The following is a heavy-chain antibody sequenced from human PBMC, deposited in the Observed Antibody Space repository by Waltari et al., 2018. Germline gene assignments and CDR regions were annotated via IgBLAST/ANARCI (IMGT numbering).Heavy chain of an antibody. V-gene: IGHV2-5*01. CDR3: AHRFYDKTNSHLDY. D-gene: IGHD2-8*01. Sequence: QITLKESGPTLVKPTQTLTLTCTFSGFSLSTSGVGVAWIRQPPGQALEWLALLYWNEDRGYSPCLKTRLTITKDTSKNQGVLTMTNMDPVDTATYYCAHRFYDKTNSHLDYWGQGTLVTVSS. CDR1: GFSLSTSGVG. CDR2: LYWNEDR. J-gene: IGHJ4*02.